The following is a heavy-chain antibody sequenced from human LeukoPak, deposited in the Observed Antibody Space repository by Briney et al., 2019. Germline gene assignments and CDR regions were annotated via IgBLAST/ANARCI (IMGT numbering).Heavy chain of an antibody. CDR1: GFTFSGYS. J-gene: IGHJ4*02. V-gene: IGHV3-48*02. CDR2: IGPSSNAI. D-gene: IGHD6-13*01. Sequence: SGGSLRLSCAASGFTFSGYSMNWVRQAPGKGLEWVSYIGPSSNAIHYPDSVKGRFTISRDNAKNSLYLQMNGLRDEDTAVYYCARAAYSSSPDYWGQGTLVTVSS. CDR3: ARAAYSSSPDY.